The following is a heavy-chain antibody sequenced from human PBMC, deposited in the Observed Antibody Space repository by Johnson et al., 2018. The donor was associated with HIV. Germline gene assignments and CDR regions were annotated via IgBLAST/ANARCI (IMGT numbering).Heavy chain of an antibody. CDR3: ARDGESQQLPLGDAFDF. D-gene: IGHD6-13*01. J-gene: IGHJ3*01. Sequence: QVQLVESGGGVVQPGRSLTIYCAVSEFTFRNYAMHWVRLAPGKGLAWVAVISYDGSNKYYADSVKGRFTISRDNSKNTLYLQMNSLSVEDTAVYYCARDGESQQLPLGDAFDFWGQGTMVTVSS. CDR1: EFTFRNYA. V-gene: IGHV3-30*14. CDR2: ISYDGSNK.